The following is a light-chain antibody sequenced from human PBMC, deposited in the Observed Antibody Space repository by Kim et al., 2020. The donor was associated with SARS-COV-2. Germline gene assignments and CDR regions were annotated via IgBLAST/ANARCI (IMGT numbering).Light chain of an antibody. Sequence: SYELTQPPSVSVSPGQTASITCSGDKLGDKYACWYQQKPGQSPVLVIYQDTKRPSGIPERFSGSNSGNTATLTISGTQPMDEADYYCQAWDSSTPNWVFG. J-gene: IGLJ3*02. V-gene: IGLV3-1*01. CDR3: QAWDSSTPNWV. CDR2: QDT. CDR1: KLGDKY.